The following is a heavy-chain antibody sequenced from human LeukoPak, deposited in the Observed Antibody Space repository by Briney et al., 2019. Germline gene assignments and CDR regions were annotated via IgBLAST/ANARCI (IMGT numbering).Heavy chain of an antibody. CDR1: GGFINSGDYY. V-gene: IGHV4-30-4*01. Sequence: SQTLSLTCTVSGGFINSGDYYWSWIRQPPGKGLEWIGYIYYSGSTYYNASLKSRVSISVDTSKNQFSLKLSSVTAADTAVYYCARVPNILTGYPVAFDIWGQGTMVTVSS. D-gene: IGHD3-9*01. CDR3: ARVPNILTGYPVAFDI. CDR2: IYYSGST. J-gene: IGHJ3*02.